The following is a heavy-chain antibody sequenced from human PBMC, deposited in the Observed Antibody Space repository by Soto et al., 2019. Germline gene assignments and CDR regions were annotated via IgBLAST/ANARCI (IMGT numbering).Heavy chain of an antibody. CDR1: GGSISSGGYY. CDR2: IYYSGST. J-gene: IGHJ5*02. Sequence: SETLSLTCTASGGSISSGGYYWSWIRQHPGKGLEWIGYIYYSGSTYYNPSLKSRVTISVDTSKNQFSLKLSSVTAADTAVYYCARDQNYYGSGSYYKWSWFDPWGQGTLVTVSS. D-gene: IGHD3-10*01. V-gene: IGHV4-31*03. CDR3: ARDQNYYGSGSYYKWSWFDP.